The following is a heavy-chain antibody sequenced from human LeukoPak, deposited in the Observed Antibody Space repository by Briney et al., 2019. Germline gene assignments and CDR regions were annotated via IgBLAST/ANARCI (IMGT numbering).Heavy chain of an antibody. CDR2: ISSSSSYI. V-gene: IGHV3-21*01. J-gene: IGHJ3*02. CDR1: RFTFSSYS. D-gene: IGHD6-13*01. CDR3: ARNKAAAGQFAFDI. Sequence: GGSLRLSCAASRFTFSSYSMNWVRQAPGKGLEWVSSISSSSSYIYYADSVKGRFTISRDNAKNSLYLQMNSLRAEDTAVYYCARNKAAAGQFAFDIWGQGTMVTVSS.